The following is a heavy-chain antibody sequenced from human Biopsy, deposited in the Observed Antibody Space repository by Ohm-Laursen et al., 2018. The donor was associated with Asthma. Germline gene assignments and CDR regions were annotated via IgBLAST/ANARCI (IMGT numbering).Heavy chain of an antibody. CDR3: ARGYSGSDRIVYYYSGLEV. D-gene: IGHD5-12*01. J-gene: IGHJ6*02. Sequence: VASVKVSCNASGDSFSNYAISWVRQAPGQGPEWMGGLIPVLGTPDHAQMFEGRVTITADESTSTAYMELSSLSSEDTAVYYCARGYSGSDRIVYYYSGLEVWGQGTTVTVSS. CDR1: GDSFSNYA. V-gene: IGHV1-69*13. CDR2: LIPVLGTP.